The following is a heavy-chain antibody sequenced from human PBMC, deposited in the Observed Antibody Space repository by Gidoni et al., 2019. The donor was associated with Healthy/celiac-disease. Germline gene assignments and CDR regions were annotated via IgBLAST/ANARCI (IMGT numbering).Heavy chain of an antibody. D-gene: IGHD4-17*01. CDR3: AREYLYIGGDYGDLLGYWYFDL. CDR2: TSNKANSYTT. Sequence: EVQLVESGGGLVQPGGSLRLSCAASGFTFSDHYMDWVRQAPGKGLEWVGRTSNKANSYTTEYAASVKGRFTISRDDSKNSLYLQMNSLKTEDTAVYYCAREYLYIGGDYGDLLGYWYFDLWGRGTLVTVSS. V-gene: IGHV3-72*01. CDR1: GFTFSDHY. J-gene: IGHJ2*01.